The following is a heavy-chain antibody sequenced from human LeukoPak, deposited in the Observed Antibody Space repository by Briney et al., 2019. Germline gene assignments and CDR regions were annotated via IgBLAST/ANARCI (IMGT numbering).Heavy chain of an antibody. CDR1: GFTFDDYA. Sequence: GGSLRLSCAASGFTFDDYAMHWVRQAPGKGLEWVSGISWNSGNIGYADSVKGRFTISRDNAKNSLYLQMNSLRAEDTALYYCAKDSNYYGMDVWGQGTTVTVSS. V-gene: IGHV3-9*01. J-gene: IGHJ6*02. CDR3: AKDSNYYGMDV. CDR2: ISWNSGNI.